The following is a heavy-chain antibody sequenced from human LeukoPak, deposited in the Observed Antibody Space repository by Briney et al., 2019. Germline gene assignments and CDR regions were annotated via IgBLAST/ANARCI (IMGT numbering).Heavy chain of an antibody. CDR3: AKGGSGGSGSPRLFLYFDY. V-gene: IGHV6-1*01. CDR1: GDSVSSNNAA. D-gene: IGHD3-10*01. J-gene: IGHJ4*02. Sequence: SQTLSLTCAISGDSVSSNNAAWTWIRQSPSRGLEWLGRTYYRSKWYNDYAVSVKSRITINPDTSKNQFSLQLNSVTPEDTAVYYCAKGGSGGSGSPRLFLYFDYWGQGTLVTVSS. CDR2: TYYRSKWYN.